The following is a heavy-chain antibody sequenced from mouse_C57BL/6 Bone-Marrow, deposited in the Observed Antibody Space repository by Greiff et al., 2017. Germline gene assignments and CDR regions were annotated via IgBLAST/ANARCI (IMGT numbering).Heavy chain of an antibody. CDR2: ISNGGGST. CDR3: ARHEDYSNYFYYYAMDY. CDR1: GFTFSDYY. J-gene: IGHJ4*01. D-gene: IGHD2-5*01. V-gene: IGHV5-12*01. Sequence: EVMLVESGGGLVQPGGSLKLSCAASGFTFSDYYMYWVRQTPEKRLEWVAYISNGGGSTYYPDTVKGRFTISRDNAKNTLYLQMSRLKSEDTAMYYCARHEDYSNYFYYYAMDYWGQGTSVTVSS.